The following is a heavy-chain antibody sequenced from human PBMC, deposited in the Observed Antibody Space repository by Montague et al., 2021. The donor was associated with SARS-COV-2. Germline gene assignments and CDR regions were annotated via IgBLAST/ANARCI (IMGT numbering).Heavy chain of an antibody. CDR1: GGSISRYY. Sequence: SETLSLTCTVSGGSISRYYWSWIRQPPGKGLEWIGYNDYSGSTKYNPSLKSRVTISVDTSKNQFSLKLNSVTAADTAVYYCARELGYDSSGYYAYFDYWGQGTLVTVSS. V-gene: IGHV4-59*13. CDR3: ARELGYDSSGYYAYFDY. CDR2: NDYSGST. D-gene: IGHD3-22*01. J-gene: IGHJ4*02.